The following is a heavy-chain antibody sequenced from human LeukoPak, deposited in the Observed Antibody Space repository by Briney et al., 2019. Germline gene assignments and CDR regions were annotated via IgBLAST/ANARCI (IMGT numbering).Heavy chain of an antibody. CDR2: LYNTGNT. CDR3: ARLTPAAGRLYFVD. V-gene: IGHV3-53*01. CDR1: GFTVNSNY. D-gene: IGHD6-13*01. Sequence: GGSLRLSCAASGFTVNSNYLSWVRQAPGKGLEWVSTLYNTGNTYYADSVKGRFSISRVNSKNTLFLQMNSLRAEDTAVYYCARLTPAAGRLYFVDWGPGTLVTVSS. J-gene: IGHJ4*02.